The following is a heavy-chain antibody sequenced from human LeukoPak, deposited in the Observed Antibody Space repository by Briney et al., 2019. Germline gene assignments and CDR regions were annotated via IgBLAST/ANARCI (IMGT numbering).Heavy chain of an antibody. D-gene: IGHD1-1*01. Sequence: ASVKVSCTASGGTFNSYAISWVRQAPGQGLEWMGGIIPIFGTANYAQKFQGRVTITADKSTSTAYMELSSLRSEDTAVYYCAREGDLTTSGMAWYFDLWGRGTLVTVSS. J-gene: IGHJ2*01. CDR3: AREGDLTTSGMAWYFDL. CDR2: IIPIFGTA. V-gene: IGHV1-69*06. CDR1: GGTFNSYA.